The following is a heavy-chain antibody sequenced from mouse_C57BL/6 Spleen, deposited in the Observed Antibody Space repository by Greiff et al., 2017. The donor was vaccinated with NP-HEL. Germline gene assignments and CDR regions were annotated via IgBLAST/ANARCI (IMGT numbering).Heavy chain of an antibody. CDR1: GFNIKDYY. D-gene: IGHD1-1*01. CDR3: QIYYYGSSYGFDY. CDR2: IDPEDGDT. V-gene: IGHV14-1*01. J-gene: IGHJ2*01. Sequence: EVKLMESGAELVRPGASVKLSCTASGFNIKDYYMHWVKQRPEQGLEWIGRIDPEDGDTEYAPKFQGKATMTADTSSNTAYLQLSSLTSEDTAVYYCQIYYYGSSYGFDYWGQGTTLTVSS.